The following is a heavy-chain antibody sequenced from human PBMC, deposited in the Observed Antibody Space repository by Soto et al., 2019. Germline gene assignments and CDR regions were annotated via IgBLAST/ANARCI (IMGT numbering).Heavy chain of an antibody. J-gene: IGHJ5*02. CDR1: GVTFSSYS. Sequence: GASVKVSSKASGVTFSSYSISWVRHSPGQGLEWMGWISPIFGKTNYAQKLQGRVTITTDTSTSTAYMELRSLRSDDTAVYYCAGSYYYDSSGYYYSWFDPWGQGTLVTVSS. CDR2: ISPIFGKT. V-gene: IGHV1-18*01. CDR3: AGSYYYDSSGYYYSWFDP. D-gene: IGHD3-22*01.